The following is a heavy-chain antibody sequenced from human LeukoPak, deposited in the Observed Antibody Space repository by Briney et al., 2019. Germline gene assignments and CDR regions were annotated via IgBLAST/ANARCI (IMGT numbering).Heavy chain of an antibody. J-gene: IGHJ4*02. CDR3: ATTYNSSWYFDY. CDR1: GGSISSYY. Sequence: SETLSLTCTVSGGSISSYYWSWIRQPPGKGLEWIGYVYYSGSTSYNPSLKSRVTISVDTSKNQFSLKLSSVTAADTAVYYCATTYNSSWYFDYWGQGTLVTVSS. V-gene: IGHV4-59*08. CDR2: VYYSGST. D-gene: IGHD6-13*01.